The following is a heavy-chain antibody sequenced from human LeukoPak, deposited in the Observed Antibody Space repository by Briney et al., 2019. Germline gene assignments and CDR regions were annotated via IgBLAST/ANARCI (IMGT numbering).Heavy chain of an antibody. CDR3: ASRGYSYVFDY. CDR1: GGTFSNYA. CDR2: IIPILGIA. V-gene: IGHV1-69*04. D-gene: IGHD5-18*01. Sequence: GASVKVSCKASGGTFSNYAISWVRQAPGQGLEWMGRIIPILGIANYAQKFQGRVTITADKSTSTAYMELSSLRSEDTAVYYCASRGYSYVFDYWGQGTLVTVSS. J-gene: IGHJ4*02.